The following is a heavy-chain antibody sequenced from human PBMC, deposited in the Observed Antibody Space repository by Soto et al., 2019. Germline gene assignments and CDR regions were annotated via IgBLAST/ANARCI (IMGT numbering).Heavy chain of an antibody. J-gene: IGHJ6*02. D-gene: IGHD3-3*01. CDR3: ASRAGRYDFWSGGYLGYYGMDV. CDR1: GGSISSGGYY. CDR2: IYYSGST. Sequence: SETLSLTCTVSGGSISSGGYYWSWIRQHPGKGLEWIGYIYYSGSTYYNPSLKSRVTISVDTSKNQFSLKLSSVTAADTAVYYCASRAGRYDFWSGGYLGYYGMDVWGQGTTVTVSS. V-gene: IGHV4-31*03.